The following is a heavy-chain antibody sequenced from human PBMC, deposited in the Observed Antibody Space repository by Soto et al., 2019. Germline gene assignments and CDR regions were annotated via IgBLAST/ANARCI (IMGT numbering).Heavy chain of an antibody. Sequence: SETLSLTCSVSGGSIGSYYWSWIRQPPGKGLEWIGCLYYSGSTNYNPSLKSRVTISVDTSKSQFSLKLSSVTAADTAVYYCARDLSGDSNYWGQGTLVTVSS. J-gene: IGHJ4*02. CDR3: ARDLSGDSNY. V-gene: IGHV4-59*12. CDR2: LYYSGST. D-gene: IGHD7-27*01. CDR1: GGSIGSYY.